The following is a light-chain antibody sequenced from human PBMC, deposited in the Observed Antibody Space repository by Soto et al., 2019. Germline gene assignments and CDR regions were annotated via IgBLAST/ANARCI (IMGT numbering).Light chain of an antibody. V-gene: IGLV1-47*01. J-gene: IGLJ2*01. Sequence: QSVLTQPPSASGTPGQRVTISCSGSSSNIGSNYVYWYQQLPGTAPKLLIYRNNQRPSGVPGRFSGSKSGTSGSLAISGLRSEDEADYYCAAWDDSLSGVVFGGGTKLTVL. CDR1: SSNIGSNY. CDR3: AAWDDSLSGVV. CDR2: RNN.